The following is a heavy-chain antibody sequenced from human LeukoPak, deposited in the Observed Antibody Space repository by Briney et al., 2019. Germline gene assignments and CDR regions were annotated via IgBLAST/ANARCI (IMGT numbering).Heavy chain of an antibody. CDR2: ITSNGGTT. D-gene: IGHD4-23*01. CDR3: ARGIRWASDY. J-gene: IGHJ4*02. V-gene: IGHV3-64*01. CDR1: RFTISSYS. Sequence: QPGGSLRLSCAASRFTISSYSIVWVRQAPGKGLEYVSGITSNGGTTYYGNSVKGRFTISRDNSKDTLYLQMGSLRTEDMAVYYCARGIRWASDYWGQGTPVTVAS.